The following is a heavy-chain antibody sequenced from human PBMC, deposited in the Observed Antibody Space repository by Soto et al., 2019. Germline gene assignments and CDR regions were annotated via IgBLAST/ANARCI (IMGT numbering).Heavy chain of an antibody. J-gene: IGHJ3*02. CDR2: IDHSGST. CDR3: ARDVGDGSGGSCYNAFDI. V-gene: IGHV4-30-2*01. D-gene: IGHD2-15*01. Sequence: SETLSLTCAVSGGSISSGGYSWSWIRQRQGKGLEWMRYIDHSGSTYSNPYHKSVVTISVNRTKDQFSLKLSSVTAADTAVYYCARDVGDGSGGSCYNAFDIWGQGTMVTVSS. CDR1: GGSISSGGYS.